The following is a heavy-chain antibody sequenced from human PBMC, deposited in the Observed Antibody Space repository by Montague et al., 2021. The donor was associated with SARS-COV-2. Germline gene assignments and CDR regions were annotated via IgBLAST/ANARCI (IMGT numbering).Heavy chain of an antibody. V-gene: IGHV4-4*07. CDR3: ARDSRTSGWGYWHHGLDV. CDR2: IYTSGRT. J-gene: IGHJ6*02. D-gene: IGHD6-19*01. Sequence: SETLSLTCGVSGGSINSYYWSWIRQPAGKGLEWIGRIYTSGRTNHSPSLKSRVTISVDTSRNHLSLKLTSVTAADTAVYYCARDSRTSGWGYWHHGLDVWGQGTTVIVSS. CDR1: GGSINSYY.